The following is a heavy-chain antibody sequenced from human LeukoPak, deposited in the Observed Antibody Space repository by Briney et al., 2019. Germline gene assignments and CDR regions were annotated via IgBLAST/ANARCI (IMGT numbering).Heavy chain of an antibody. CDR2: INNSGST. J-gene: IGHJ4*02. CDR3: ARLGYGDYYFDY. V-gene: IGHV4-34*01. CDR1: GGSFSGYY. D-gene: IGHD4-17*01. Sequence: SETLSLTCVVSGGSFSGYYWSWIRQPPGKGLEWIGEINNSGSTNYNPSLKSRVTISVDTSKNQFSLKLSSVTAADTAVYYCARLGYGDYYFDYWGQGTLVTVSS.